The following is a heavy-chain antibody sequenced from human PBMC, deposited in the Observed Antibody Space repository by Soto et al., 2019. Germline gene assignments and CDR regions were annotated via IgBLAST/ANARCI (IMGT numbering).Heavy chain of an antibody. J-gene: IGHJ4*02. CDR2: IYWDDDK. D-gene: IGHD3-3*01. V-gene: IGHV2-5*02. CDR1: GFSLTTSGVG. Sequence: QITLNESGPTVVRPTETLTLTCRFSGFSLTTSGVGVGWIRQSPGKAPEWLALIYWDDDKRYSASLKSSLTINKDTSKNQVVLTVSDLDPTDTATYYCAHRVLRTVFGLVTTTAIYFDFWGQGTPGAVSS. CDR3: AHRVLRTVFGLVTTTAIYFDF.